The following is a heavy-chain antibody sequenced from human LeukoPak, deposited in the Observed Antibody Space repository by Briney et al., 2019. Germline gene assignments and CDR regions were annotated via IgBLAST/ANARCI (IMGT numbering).Heavy chain of an antibody. V-gene: IGHV3-23*01. CDR1: GLTFSCYA. CDR2: ISGSGRST. D-gene: IGHD5-24*01. Sequence: GGSLRLSCTASGLTFSCYAMSWVRQAPGKGLDWVSSISGSGRSTYYADSVKGRFTISRDNSKNTLYLQMNSLRAEDTAVYYCAKEVPGPVWLPYFDYWGQGTLVTVSS. J-gene: IGHJ4*02. CDR3: AKEVPGPVWLPYFDY.